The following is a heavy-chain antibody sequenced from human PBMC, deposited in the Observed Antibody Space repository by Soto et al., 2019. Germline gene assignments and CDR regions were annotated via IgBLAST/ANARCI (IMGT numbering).Heavy chain of an antibody. CDR1: GFTFRSYA. J-gene: IGHJ4*02. Sequence: QVQLVESGGGVVQPGRSLRLSCAASGFTFRSYAMHWVRQAPVKGLEWVAGISYDGSNKYCADSVKGRFTISRDNSKNTLYLQMNSLRAEDTAVYYCARARLDTPALDYWGQGTLVTVSS. V-gene: IGHV3-30-3*01. CDR2: ISYDGSNK. CDR3: ARARLDTPALDY. D-gene: IGHD2-2*01.